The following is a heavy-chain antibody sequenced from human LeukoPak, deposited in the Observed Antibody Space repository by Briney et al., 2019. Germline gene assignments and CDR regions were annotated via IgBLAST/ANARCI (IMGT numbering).Heavy chain of an antibody. CDR2: INPKSGDT. CDR1: GYTFTGYY. J-gene: IGHJ4*02. Sequence: ASVKVSCKGSGYTFTGYYMHWVRQAPGQGLVWMGWINPKSGDTHYARKFQGRVTMTRDTSISTAYMELSRLRSDDTAVYYCARDSVTGTADYWGQGTLVTVSS. D-gene: IGHD6-19*01. CDR3: ARDSVTGTADY. V-gene: IGHV1-2*02.